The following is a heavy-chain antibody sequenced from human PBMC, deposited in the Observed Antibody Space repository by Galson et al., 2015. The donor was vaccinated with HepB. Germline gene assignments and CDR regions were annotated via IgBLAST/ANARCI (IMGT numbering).Heavy chain of an antibody. CDR3: AHRNYYDSSGYTFDY. V-gene: IGHV2-5*08. J-gene: IGHJ4*02. D-gene: IGHD3-22*01. CDR1: GGSVGTGGYH. Sequence: TLSLTCTVSGGSVGTGGYHWTWIRQPPGKALEWLALIFWNDDKFYSPSLKNRPTITKDTSKNQVVLTLSNMDPVDSATYYCAHRNYYDSSGYTFDYWGPGTPVIVSS. CDR2: IFWNDDK.